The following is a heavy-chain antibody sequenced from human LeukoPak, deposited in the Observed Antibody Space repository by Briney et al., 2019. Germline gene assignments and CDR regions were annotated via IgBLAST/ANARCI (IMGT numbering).Heavy chain of an antibody. CDR2: ISGSGDTT. J-gene: IGHJ4*02. CDR3: AKDPGGLIRYGVFDY. V-gene: IGHV3-23*01. D-gene: IGHD4-17*01. Sequence: GGSLRLSCAASGFTFSNYAMSWVRQAPGKGLEWVSAISGSGDTTTYADSVKGRFTISRDNSKNTLYLQMNSLRAEDTAVYYCAKDPGGLIRYGVFDYWGQGTLVSVSS. CDR1: GFTFSNYA.